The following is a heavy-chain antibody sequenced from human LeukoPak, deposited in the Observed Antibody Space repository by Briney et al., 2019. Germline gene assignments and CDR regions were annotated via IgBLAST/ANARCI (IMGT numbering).Heavy chain of an antibody. CDR1: GFTFSSYA. J-gene: IGHJ4*02. V-gene: IGHV3-49*04. Sequence: GGSLRLSCAASGFTFSSYAMSWVRQAPGKGLEWVGFIRSKAYGGTTEYAASVKGRFTISRDDSKSIAYLQMNSLKTEDTAVYYCTRDRSSPHYYDSSGYPWYWGQGTLVTVSS. D-gene: IGHD3-22*01. CDR2: IRSKAYGGTT. CDR3: TRDRSSPHYYDSSGYPWY.